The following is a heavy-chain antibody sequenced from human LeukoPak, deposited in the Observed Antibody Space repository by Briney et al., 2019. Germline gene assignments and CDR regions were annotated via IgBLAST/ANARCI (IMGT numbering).Heavy chain of an antibody. CDR2: IYYSGST. CDR1: GGSISSGSYY. J-gene: IGHJ3*02. V-gene: IGHV4-61*01. CDR3: ATFIAAGNAFDI. Sequence: SQTLSLTCTVSGGSISSGSYYWSWIRQPPGKGLEWIGYIYYSGSTNYNPSLKSRVTISVDTSKNQFSLKLSSVTAADTAVYYCATFIAAGNAFDIWGQGTMVTVSS. D-gene: IGHD6-13*01.